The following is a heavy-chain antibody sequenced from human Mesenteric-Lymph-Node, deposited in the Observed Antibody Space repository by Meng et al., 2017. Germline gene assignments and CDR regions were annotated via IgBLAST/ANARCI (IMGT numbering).Heavy chain of an antibody. CDR1: GGSFSGYY. CDR3: ARGQYRFDP. V-gene: IGHV4-34*01. J-gene: IGHJ5*02. D-gene: IGHD2-2*01. Sequence: QGGAGLLKASETLSRTCPVYGGSFSGYYWSWIRQPPGKGLEWIGEINHSGSTNYNPSLKSRVTISVDTSKNQFSLKLSSVTAADTVVYYCARGQYRFDPWGQGTLVTVSS. CDR2: INHSGST.